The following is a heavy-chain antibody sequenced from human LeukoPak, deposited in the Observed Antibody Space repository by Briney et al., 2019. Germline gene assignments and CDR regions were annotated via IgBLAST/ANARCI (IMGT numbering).Heavy chain of an antibody. CDR1: GGSFSGYY. V-gene: IGHV4-34*01. Sequence: SETLSLTCAVYGGSFSGYYWSWIRQPPGKGLEWIGEINHSGSTNYNPSLKSRVTISVDTSKNQFSLKLSSVTAADTAVYYCASRPYDFWSGYYSDWFGPWGQGTLVTVSS. J-gene: IGHJ5*02. D-gene: IGHD3-3*01. CDR3: ASRPYDFWSGYYSDWFGP. CDR2: INHSGST.